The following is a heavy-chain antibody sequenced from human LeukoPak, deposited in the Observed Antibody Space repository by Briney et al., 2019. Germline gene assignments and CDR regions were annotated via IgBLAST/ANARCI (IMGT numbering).Heavy chain of an antibody. V-gene: IGHV3-23*01. J-gene: IGHJ4*02. D-gene: IGHD6-6*01. CDR3: ARKEGYSTSSSDY. CDR1: GFTFSSHA. CDR2: ISGNGGST. Sequence: GGPLRLSCAATGFTFSSHAMSWVRQAPGKGLEWVSGISGNGGSTYYADSVKGRFTISRDNSKNTLYLQMNSLRGEDTAIYYCARKEGYSTSSSDYWGQGTLVTVSS.